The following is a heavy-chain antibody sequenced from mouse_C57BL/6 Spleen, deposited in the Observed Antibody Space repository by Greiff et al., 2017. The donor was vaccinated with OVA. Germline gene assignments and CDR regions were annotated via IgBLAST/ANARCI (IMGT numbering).Heavy chain of an antibody. Sequence: VQLKQSGPELVKPGASVKMSCKASGYTFTDYNMHWVKQSHGKSLEWIGYINPNNGGTSYNQKFKGKATLTVNKTSSQAFMELRSLTSEYSAVYDCARSATMVTTGYAMDYWGQGTSVTVSS. D-gene: IGHD2-2*01. CDR1: GYTFTDYN. CDR2: INPNNGGT. J-gene: IGHJ4*01. V-gene: IGHV1-22*01. CDR3: ARSATMVTTGYAMDY.